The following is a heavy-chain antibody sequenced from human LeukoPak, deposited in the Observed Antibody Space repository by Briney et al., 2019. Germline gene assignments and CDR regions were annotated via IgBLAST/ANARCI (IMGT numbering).Heavy chain of an antibody. CDR1: GGSISSSSYY. V-gene: IGHV4-39*01. D-gene: IGHD3-10*01. CDR3: ARHEVTAAWFGHSVGWFDP. J-gene: IGHJ5*02. CDR2: IYYSGST. Sequence: SETLSLTCTVSGGSISSSSYYWGWIRQPPGKGLEWIGSIYYSGSTYYNPSLKSRVTISVDTSKNQFSLKLSSVTAADTAVYYCARHEVTAAWFGHSVGWFDPWGQGTLVTVSS.